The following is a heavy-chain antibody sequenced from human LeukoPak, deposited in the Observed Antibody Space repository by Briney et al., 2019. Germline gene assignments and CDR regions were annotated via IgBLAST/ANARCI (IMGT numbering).Heavy chain of an antibody. Sequence: GGSLRLSCAASEVTFSSYWMTWVRQAPGKGREWVANIKEDGSEKYYVDSVKGRFTISRDNAKKSLYLQMNSLRPEDTAVYYCARGPYYDVFFDYWGQGTLVTVSS. CDR3: ARGPYYDVFFDY. D-gene: IGHD3-16*01. J-gene: IGHJ4*02. CDR2: IKEDGSEK. V-gene: IGHV3-7*01. CDR1: EVTFSSYW.